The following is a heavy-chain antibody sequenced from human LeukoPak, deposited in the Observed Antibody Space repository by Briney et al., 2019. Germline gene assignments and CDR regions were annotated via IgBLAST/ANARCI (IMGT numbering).Heavy chain of an antibody. D-gene: IGHD6-19*01. CDR2: IYYSGGT. Sequence: SETLSLTCTVSGGSISSYYWSWIRQPPGKGLEWIGDIYYSGGTNYNPSLKSRVTISVDTSKNQFSLKLSSVTAADTAVYYCARAGSSGSSDPWGQGTLVTVSS. CDR1: GGSISSYY. CDR3: ARAGSSGSSDP. J-gene: IGHJ5*02. V-gene: IGHV4-59*01.